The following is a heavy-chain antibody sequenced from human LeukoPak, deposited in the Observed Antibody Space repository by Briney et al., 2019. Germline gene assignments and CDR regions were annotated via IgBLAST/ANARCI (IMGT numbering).Heavy chain of an antibody. D-gene: IGHD3-3*01. J-gene: IGHJ4*02. CDR1: GFTFNNYA. CDR3: AKDRSGYYDFWIRPTSKLDY. CDR2: ITSIGGVT. Sequence: GGSLRLSCAASGFTFNNYAMTWVRQAPGKGLEWVSAITSIGGVTSYADSVKGRFTISRDNSKNTLYLQMNSLRAEDTAVYYCAKDRSGYYDFWIRPTSKLDYWGQGTLVTVSS. V-gene: IGHV3-23*01.